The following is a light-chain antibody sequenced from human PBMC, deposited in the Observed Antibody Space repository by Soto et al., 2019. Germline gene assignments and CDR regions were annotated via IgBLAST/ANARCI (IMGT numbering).Light chain of an antibody. V-gene: IGKV1-5*03. CDR1: QSIRW. CDR2: KVS. Sequence: DIQMTQSPSMLSAYVGDRVTMTCRASQSIRWLAWYQQKPGKAPKVLIYKVSTLTNGVPSKFSGSGSVTEFTLTITSLQPDDFATYYCQQYDTYPWAFGQGTRVEIK. J-gene: IGKJ1*01. CDR3: QQYDTYPWA.